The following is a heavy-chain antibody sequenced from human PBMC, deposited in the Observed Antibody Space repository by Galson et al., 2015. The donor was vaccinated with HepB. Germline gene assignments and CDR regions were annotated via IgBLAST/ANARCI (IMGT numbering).Heavy chain of an antibody. V-gene: IGHV6-1*01. Sequence: CAISGDSVSSNSAAWNWIRQSPSRGLEWLGRTYYRSKWYNDYAVSVKSRITINPDTPKNQFSLQLNSVTPEDTAVYYCARYYDFWSGGGDYYYGMDVWGQGTTVTVSS. CDR2: TYYRSKWYN. CDR3: ARYYDFWSGGGDYYYGMDV. J-gene: IGHJ6*02. CDR1: GDSVSSNSAA. D-gene: IGHD3-3*01.